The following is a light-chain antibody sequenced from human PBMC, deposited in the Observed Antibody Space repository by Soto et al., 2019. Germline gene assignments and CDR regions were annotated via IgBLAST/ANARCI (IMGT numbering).Light chain of an antibody. CDR3: SSYTSFNTLV. CDR1: SSDVGGYNY. Sequence: QSVLTQSASVSGSPGQSITISCTGTSSDVGGYNYVSWYQQYPGKAPKLMIYEVSNRPSGVSNRFSGSKSGNTASLTISGLQAEDEGDYYCSSYTSFNTLVFGGGTQLTVL. V-gene: IGLV2-14*01. CDR2: EVS. J-gene: IGLJ3*02.